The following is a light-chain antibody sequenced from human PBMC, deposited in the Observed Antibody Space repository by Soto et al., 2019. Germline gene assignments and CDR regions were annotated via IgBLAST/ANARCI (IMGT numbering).Light chain of an antibody. CDR1: SSDVGSYNL. CDR2: EVS. J-gene: IGLJ7*01. CDR3: CSYAGTSTHTV. V-gene: IGLV2-23*02. Sequence: QSALTQPASVSGSPGQSFTISCTGTSSDVGSYNLVSWYQQHPGKAPKLMISEVSKRPSGISDRFSGSKSGSTASLTISGLQAEDEADYYCCSYAGTSTHTVFGGGTQLTVL.